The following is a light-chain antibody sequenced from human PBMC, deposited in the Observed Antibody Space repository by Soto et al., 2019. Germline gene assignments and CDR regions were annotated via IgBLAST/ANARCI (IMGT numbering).Light chain of an antibody. J-gene: IGLJ2*01. V-gene: IGLV1-47*01. Sequence: QSVLTQPPSASGTPGQRVTISCSGSSSNIGSNYVYWYQQLPGTAPKLLIYRNNQPPSGVPDRFSGSKSGTSASLAISGLRSEDEADYYCAAWDDSLSGFVVFGGGTQLTVL. CDR1: SSNIGSNY. CDR2: RNN. CDR3: AAWDDSLSGFVV.